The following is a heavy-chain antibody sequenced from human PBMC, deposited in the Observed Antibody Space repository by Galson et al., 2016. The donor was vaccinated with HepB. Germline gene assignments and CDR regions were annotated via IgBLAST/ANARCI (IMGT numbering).Heavy chain of an antibody. V-gene: IGHV3-33*01. J-gene: IGHJ4*02. Sequence: SLRLSCAASGFTFSNCAMHWVRQAPGKGLEWVAGIWYDGSNKYYADSVKGRFTISRDNSKNTLALQMNSLRVEDTAVYHCARDQRIHLWSPSSPDYWGQGTLVTVST. CDR1: GFTFSNCA. CDR2: IWYDGSNK. CDR3: ARDQRIHLWSPSSPDY. D-gene: IGHD5-18*01.